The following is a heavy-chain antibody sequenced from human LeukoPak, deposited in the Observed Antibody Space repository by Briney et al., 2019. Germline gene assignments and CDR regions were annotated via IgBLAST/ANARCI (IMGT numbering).Heavy chain of an antibody. CDR2: INPNSGGT. D-gene: IGHD6-19*01. V-gene: IGHV1-2*02. CDR3: ARGDSSGWPAHY. Sequence: ASVKVSCTASGYTFTGYYMHWVRQAPGQGLEWMGWINPNSGGTNYAQKFQGRVIMTRDTSISTAYMELSRVRSDDTAVYYCARGDSSGWPAHYWGQGTLVTVSS. CDR1: GYTFTGYY. J-gene: IGHJ4*02.